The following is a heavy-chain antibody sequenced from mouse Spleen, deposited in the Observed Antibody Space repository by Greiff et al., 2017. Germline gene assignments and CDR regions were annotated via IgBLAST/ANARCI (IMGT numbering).Heavy chain of an antibody. D-gene: IGHD1-1*01. V-gene: IGHV5-9*04. Sequence: EVKLMESGGGLVKLGGSLKLSCAASGFTFSSYAMSWVCQTPEKRLEWVATISSGGGNTYYPDSVKGRFTISRDNAKNTLYLQMSSLKSEDTAMYYCARTPVVATGDYWGQGTTLTVSS. J-gene: IGHJ2*01. CDR1: GFTFSSYA. CDR2: ISSGGGNT. CDR3: ARTPVVATGDY.